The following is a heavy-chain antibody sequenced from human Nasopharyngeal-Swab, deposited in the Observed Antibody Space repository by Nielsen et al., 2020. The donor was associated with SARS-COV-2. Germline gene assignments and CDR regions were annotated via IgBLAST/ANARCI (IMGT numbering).Heavy chain of an antibody. V-gene: IGHV1-18*01. D-gene: IGHD3-22*01. CDR1: GYTFTSYG. CDR2: ISAYNGNT. Sequence: ASVKVSCKASGYTFTSYGISWVRQAPGQGLEWMGWISAYNGNTNYARKLQGRVTMTTDTSTSTAYMELRSLRSDDTAVYYCARLPYYYDSSGYLYYFDYWGQGTLVTVSS. J-gene: IGHJ4*02. CDR3: ARLPYYYDSSGYLYYFDY.